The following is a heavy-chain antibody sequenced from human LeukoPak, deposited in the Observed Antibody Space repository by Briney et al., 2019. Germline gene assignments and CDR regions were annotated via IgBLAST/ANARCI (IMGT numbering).Heavy chain of an antibody. CDR2: IYPGDSDT. J-gene: IGHJ4*02. CDR3: ARQRSRGYFDY. Sequence: GESLKISCKGSGYSFTNYWIGWVRQMPGKGLEWMGIIYPGDSDTTYSPSFQGQVTISADKSISTAYLQWSSLQASDTAMYYCARQRSRGYFDYWGQGTLVTVSS. CDR1: GYSFTNYW. D-gene: IGHD6-13*01. V-gene: IGHV5-51*01.